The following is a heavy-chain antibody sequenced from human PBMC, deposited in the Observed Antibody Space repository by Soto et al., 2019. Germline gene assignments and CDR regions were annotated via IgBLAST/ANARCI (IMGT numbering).Heavy chain of an antibody. CDR1: GGSITQRDSY. Sequence: QFYLQESGPGLMRPSGTLSLSCTVSGGSITQRDSYWVWVRQPPGKGLEWVGTIYYSGTTYYNPSLRGRITMSVDSSNNLFSLGLGSVTAADTGVYYCARRVTDCSGGSCYFHAGGFDVWGHGTMVTVSP. D-gene: IGHD2-15*01. CDR3: ARRVTDCSGGSCYFHAGGFDV. V-gene: IGHV4-39*02. J-gene: IGHJ3*01. CDR2: IYYSGTT.